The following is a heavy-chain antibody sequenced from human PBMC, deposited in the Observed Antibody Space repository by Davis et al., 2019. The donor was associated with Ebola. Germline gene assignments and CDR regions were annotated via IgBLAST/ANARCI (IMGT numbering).Heavy chain of an antibody. Sequence: GGSLRLSCAASGFTVSSNYMSWVRQAPGKGLEWVSVIYSGGSTYYADSVKGRFTISRDNSKSTLYVQMNSLRVEDTAVYYCARDGIGYYPGDYWGRGSLVTVSS. CDR3: ARDGIGYYPGDY. J-gene: IGHJ4*02. CDR1: GFTVSSNY. CDR2: IYSGGST. V-gene: IGHV3-53*05. D-gene: IGHD1-26*01.